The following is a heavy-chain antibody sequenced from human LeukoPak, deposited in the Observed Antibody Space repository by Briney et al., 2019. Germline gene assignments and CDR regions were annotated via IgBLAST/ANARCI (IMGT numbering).Heavy chain of an antibody. D-gene: IGHD2-21*02. CDR1: GGSISNYY. CDR2: IYQSGST. CDR3: ARGGDYVPTDAFDI. V-gene: IGHV4-59*01. J-gene: IGHJ3*02. Sequence: SETLSLTCTVSGGSISNYYWSWIRQPPGKGLEWIGYIYQSGSTDYNPSLKSRVTISVDTSKNQFSLKLSSVTAADTAVYYCARGGDYVPTDAFDIWGQGTMVTVSS.